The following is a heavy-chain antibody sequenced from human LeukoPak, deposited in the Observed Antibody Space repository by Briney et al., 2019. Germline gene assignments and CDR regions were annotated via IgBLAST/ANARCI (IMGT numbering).Heavy chain of an antibody. CDR3: ARDKASGWYGDAFDI. D-gene: IGHD6-13*01. CDR2: ISYSGST. CDR1: GGFISSGGYY. Sequence: SQTLSLTCAVSGGFISSGGYYWGWIRQPPGKGLEWIAGISYSGSTFYNPSLKSRVTMSVDSSKNQFSLKVSSVTATDTALYYCARDKASGWYGDAFDIWGQGTMVTVSS. J-gene: IGHJ3*02. V-gene: IGHV4-39*07.